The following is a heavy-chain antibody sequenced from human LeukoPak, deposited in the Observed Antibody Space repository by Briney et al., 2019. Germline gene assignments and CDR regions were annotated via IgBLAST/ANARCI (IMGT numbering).Heavy chain of an antibody. CDR2: INAGNGNT. Sequence: ASVEVSCKASGYTFTSYAMHWVRQAPGQRLEWMGWINAGNGNTKYSQKFQGRVTITRDTSASTAYMELSSLRSEDTAVYYCARVPVPSSGYQGNAFDIWGQGTMVTVSS. D-gene: IGHD3-22*01. V-gene: IGHV1-3*01. CDR3: ARVPVPSSGYQGNAFDI. CDR1: GYTFTSYA. J-gene: IGHJ3*02.